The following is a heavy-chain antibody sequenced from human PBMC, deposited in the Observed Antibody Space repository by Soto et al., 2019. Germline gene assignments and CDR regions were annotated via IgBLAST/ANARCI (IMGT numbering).Heavy chain of an antibody. CDR2: MSGGGGST. CDR1: GFSFNNYV. J-gene: IGHJ4*02. D-gene: IGHD6-25*01. V-gene: IGHV3-23*01. CDR3: AKAYGSGWPYYFDS. Sequence: EVQLLESGGGLVQPGGSLRLSCAASGFSFNNYVMAWVRQAPGKGLEWVSAMSGGGGSTYYPDSVKGRFTISRDNSENTLYLQMNSLRAEDTAVYYCAKAYGSGWPYYFDSWGRGTLVTVSS.